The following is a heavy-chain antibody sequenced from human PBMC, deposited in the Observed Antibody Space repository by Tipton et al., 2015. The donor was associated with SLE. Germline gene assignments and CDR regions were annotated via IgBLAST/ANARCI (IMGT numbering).Heavy chain of an antibody. V-gene: IGHV3-9*01. J-gene: IGHJ4*02. CDR1: GFNFDDYA. D-gene: IGHD6-13*01. Sequence: SLRLSCAATGFNFDDYAMHWVRLAPGKGLEWVSYISWNGGIIMYADSVKGRFTISRDNAKNSLYLQMNSLRVEDTALYYCAKDMSSAGIHDSFDYWGQGTLVTVSS. CDR2: ISWNGGII. CDR3: AKDMSSAGIHDSFDY.